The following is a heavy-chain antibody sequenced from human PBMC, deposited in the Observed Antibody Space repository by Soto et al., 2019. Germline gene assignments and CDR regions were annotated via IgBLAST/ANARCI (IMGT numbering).Heavy chain of an antibody. V-gene: IGHV6-1*01. CDR3: ARDPDYTGWYGFDY. Sequence: PSQTLSLTCAISGDSVSTNSAAWNWIRQSPSRGLEWLGRTYYRSKWYNDYAVSVKSRITINPDTSKNQFSLQLNSVTPDDTAVYYCARDPDYTGWYGFDYWGQGALVTVSS. D-gene: IGHD6-19*01. CDR2: TYYRSKWYN. J-gene: IGHJ4*02. CDR1: GDSVSTNSAA.